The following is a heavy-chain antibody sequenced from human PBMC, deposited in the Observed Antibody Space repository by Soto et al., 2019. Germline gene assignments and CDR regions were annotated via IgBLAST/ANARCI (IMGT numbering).Heavy chain of an antibody. CDR1: GGSISSYY. CDR2: IYYSGST. Sequence: TLSLTCTVSGGSISSYYWSWIRQPPGKGLEWIGYIYYSGSTNYNPSLKSRVTISVDTSKNQFSLKLSSVTAADTAVYYCARAIDYGDYVYYFDYWGQGTLVTVSS. D-gene: IGHD4-17*01. CDR3: ARAIDYGDYVYYFDY. V-gene: IGHV4-59*01. J-gene: IGHJ4*02.